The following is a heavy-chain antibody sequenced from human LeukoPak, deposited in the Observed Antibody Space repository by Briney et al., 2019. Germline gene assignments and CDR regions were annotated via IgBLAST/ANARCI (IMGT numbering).Heavy chain of an antibody. J-gene: IGHJ4*02. CDR3: AKFIAAPFYFDY. V-gene: IGHV3-48*03. CDR1: GFTFSSYE. D-gene: IGHD6-13*01. CDR2: ISSSGSTI. Sequence: GGSLRLSCAASGFTFSSYEMNWVRQAPGKGLEWVSYISSSGSTIYYADSVKGRSTISRDNAKNSLYLQMNSLRAEDTAVYYCAKFIAAPFYFDYWGQGTLVTVSS.